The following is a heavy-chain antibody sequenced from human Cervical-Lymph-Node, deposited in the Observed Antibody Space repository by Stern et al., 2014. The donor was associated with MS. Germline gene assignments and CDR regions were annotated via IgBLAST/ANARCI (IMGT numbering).Heavy chain of an antibody. CDR1: GYTFLDHP. Sequence: QVQLVQSGAEVKKPGASMTISCKTSGYTFLDHPIHWMRQAPGPRLEWMGWINGGPGTTKYSQKFQGRVSFTRDKAASAAYRDLSSLSPDDTAVYYCARQPDYSDFLDFWGQGTLVTVSS. J-gene: IGHJ4*02. CDR2: INGGPGTT. D-gene: IGHD4-11*01. CDR3: ARQPDYSDFLDF. V-gene: IGHV1-3*01.